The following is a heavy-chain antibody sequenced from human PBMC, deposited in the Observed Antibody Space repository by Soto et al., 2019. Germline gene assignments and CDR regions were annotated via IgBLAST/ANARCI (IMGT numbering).Heavy chain of an antibody. V-gene: IGHV4-59*08. D-gene: IGHD3-10*01. Sequence: SETLCLTWSVVEGSSGDYGGSWIRQPPGRRLEWIGYIDSNGGTSYNPSLQSRVTISIDTSTKQFFLKLSSVTAADTAVYYCVRQGFGRLHGLVDVWGQGTTVTVSS. CDR2: IDSNGGT. CDR3: VRQGFGRLHGLVDV. J-gene: IGHJ6*02. CDR1: EGSSGDYG.